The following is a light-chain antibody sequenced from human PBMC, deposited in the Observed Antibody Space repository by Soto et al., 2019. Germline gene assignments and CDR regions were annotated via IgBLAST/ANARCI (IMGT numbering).Light chain of an antibody. CDR3: QQYHNWPPIT. CDR1: QTVRSSS. Sequence: EIVLTQSPGTLSVSPGERATLSCRASQTVRSSSLAWYQQKPGQAPRLLIYGASGRATGIPDKFSGSGSGTDFTLTISRLEPEDFAVYYCQQYHNWPPITFGQGTRLDIK. J-gene: IGKJ5*01. CDR2: GAS. V-gene: IGKV3-20*01.